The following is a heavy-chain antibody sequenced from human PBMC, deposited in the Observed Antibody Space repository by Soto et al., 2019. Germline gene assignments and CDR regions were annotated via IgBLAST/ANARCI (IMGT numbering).Heavy chain of an antibody. CDR3: AREGAYCSGGSCYYYYYYGMDV. CDR2: ISYDGSNK. CDR1: GFTFSSYA. Sequence: GGSLRLSCAASGFTFSSYAMHWVRQAPGKGLEWVAVISYDGSNKYYADSVKGRFTISRDNSKNTLYLQMNSRRAEDTAVYYCAREGAYCSGGSCYYYYYYGMDVWGQGTTVTVSS. V-gene: IGHV3-30*04. J-gene: IGHJ6*02. D-gene: IGHD2-15*01.